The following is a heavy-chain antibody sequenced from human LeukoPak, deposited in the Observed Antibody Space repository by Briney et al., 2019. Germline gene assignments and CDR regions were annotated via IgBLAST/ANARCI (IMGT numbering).Heavy chain of an antibody. Sequence: SQTLSLTCAVSGGSTSSGGYSWSWIRQPPGKGLEWIGYIYHSGSTYYNPSLKSRVTISVDRSKNQFSLKLSSVTAADTAVYYCARDQTGYCSSTSCYSGMDVWGQGTTVTVSS. D-gene: IGHD2-2*02. CDR2: IYHSGST. J-gene: IGHJ6*02. CDR3: ARDQTGYCSSTSCYSGMDV. V-gene: IGHV4-30-2*01. CDR1: GGSTSSGGYS.